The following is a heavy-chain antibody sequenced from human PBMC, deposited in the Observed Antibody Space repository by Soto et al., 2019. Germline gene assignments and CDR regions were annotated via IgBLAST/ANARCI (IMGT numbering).Heavy chain of an antibody. V-gene: IGHV4-34*01. CDR2: NNHRDRT. CDR1: GGSLSGYY. Sequence: QVQLQQWGAGLLKPSATLSLTCAVYGGSLSGYYWSWIRQPPGKGLEWIGENNHRDRTTYNPSLKSRVTISVDLYKNQFSLRLFSVTAAYTAVYYCARGGSTPMIIAYWGQGTLVTVSS. CDR3: ARGGSTPMIIAY. J-gene: IGHJ4*02. D-gene: IGHD3-16*01.